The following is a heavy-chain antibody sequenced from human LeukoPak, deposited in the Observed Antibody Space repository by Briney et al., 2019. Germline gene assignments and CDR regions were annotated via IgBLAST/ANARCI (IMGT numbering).Heavy chain of an antibody. CDR2: IKSKTDGGTT. V-gene: IGHV3-15*07. CDR3: TTEWGIAAAGTYDFDY. J-gene: IGHJ4*02. Sequence: GGSLRLSCAASGSTFSNAWMNWVRQAPGKGLEWVGRIKSKTDGGTTDYAAPVKGRFTISRDDSKNTLYLQMNSLKTEDTAVYYCTTEWGIAAAGTYDFDYWGQGTLVTVSS. D-gene: IGHD6-13*01. CDR1: GSTFSNAW.